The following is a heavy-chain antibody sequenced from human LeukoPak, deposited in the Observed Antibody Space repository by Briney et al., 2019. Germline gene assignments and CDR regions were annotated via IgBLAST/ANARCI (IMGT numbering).Heavy chain of an antibody. V-gene: IGHV4-39*01. D-gene: IGHD3-10*01. J-gene: IGHJ6*03. CDR1: GGSMSSPSFY. CDR3: ASMSRGVILGPNYYSYYMDA. CDR2: IYYSGST. Sequence: PSETLSLTCSVSGGSMSSPSFYWAWIRQPPGKGLEWIGNIYYSGSTYYNPSLKSRVTISVDTSKNQFSLKLSSVTAADKAVYYCASMSRGVILGPNYYSYYMDAWGKGATVIVSS.